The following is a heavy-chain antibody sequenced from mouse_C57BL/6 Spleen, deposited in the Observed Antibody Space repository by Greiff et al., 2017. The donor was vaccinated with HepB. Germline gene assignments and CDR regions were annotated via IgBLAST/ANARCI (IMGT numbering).Heavy chain of an antibody. J-gene: IGHJ2*01. D-gene: IGHD1-1*02. CDR2: IYPGDGDT. Sequence: VKLQESGPELVKPGASVKISCKASGYAFSSSWMNWVKQRPGKGLEWIGRIYPGDGDTNYNGKFKGKATLTADKSSSTAYMQLSSLTSEDSAVYFCARWVGDYWGQGTTLTVSS. CDR1: GYAFSSSW. V-gene: IGHV1-82*01. CDR3: ARWVGDY.